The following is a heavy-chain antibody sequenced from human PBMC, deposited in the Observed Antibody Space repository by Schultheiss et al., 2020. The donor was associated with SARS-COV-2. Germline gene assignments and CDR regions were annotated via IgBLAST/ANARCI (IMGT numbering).Heavy chain of an antibody. CDR1: GGSISSYY. Sequence: SETLSLTCTVSGGSISSYYWSWIRQPPGKGLEWIGEINHSGSTNYNPSLKSRVTISVDTSKNQFSLKLSSVTAADTAVYYCARGPRLRYYYYGMDVWGQGTTVTVSS. CDR2: INHSGST. J-gene: IGHJ6*02. CDR3: ARGPRLRYYYYGMDV. V-gene: IGHV4-34*01.